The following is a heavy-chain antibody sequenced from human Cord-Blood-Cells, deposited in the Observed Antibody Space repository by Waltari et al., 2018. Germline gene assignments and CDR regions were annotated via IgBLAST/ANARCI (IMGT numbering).Heavy chain of an antibody. CDR3: ARGGVEWELLWFDP. CDR1: GGSFSGYY. CDR2: INHSGST. Sequence: QVQLQQWGAGLLKPSETLSLTCAVYGGSFSGYYWSWIRQPPGKGLEWIGEINHSGSTNYNPSLKSRVTISVDTSKSQFSLKLSSVTAADTAVYYCARGGVEWELLWFDPWGQGTLVTVSS. D-gene: IGHD1-26*01. J-gene: IGHJ5*02. V-gene: IGHV4-34*01.